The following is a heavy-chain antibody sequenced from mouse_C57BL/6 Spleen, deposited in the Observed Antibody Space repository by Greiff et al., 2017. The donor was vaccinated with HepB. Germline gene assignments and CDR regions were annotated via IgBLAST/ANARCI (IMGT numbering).Heavy chain of an antibody. V-gene: IGHV5-12*01. Sequence: EVQGVESGGGLVQPGGSLKLSCAASGFTFSDYYMYWVRQTPEKRLEWVAYISNGGGSTYYPDTVKGRFTISRDNAKNTLYLQMSRLKSEDTAMYYCARRALYAMDYWGQGTSVTVSS. J-gene: IGHJ4*01. CDR1: GFTFSDYY. CDR3: ARRALYAMDY. CDR2: ISNGGGST.